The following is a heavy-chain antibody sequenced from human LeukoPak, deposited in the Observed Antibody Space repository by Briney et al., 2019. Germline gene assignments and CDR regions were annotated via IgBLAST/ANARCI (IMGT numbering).Heavy chain of an antibody. CDR3: TRRGYFDWLSVA. CDR2: IRSKAYGGTT. J-gene: IGHJ4*02. V-gene: IGHV3-49*04. CDR1: GFTFGDYA. D-gene: IGHD3-9*01. Sequence: HPGGSLRLSCTASGFTFGDYAMSWVRQAPGEGLEWVGFIRSKAYGGTTEYAASVKGRFTISRDDSKSIAYLQMNSLKTEDTAVYYCTRRGYFDWLSVAWGQGTLVTVSS.